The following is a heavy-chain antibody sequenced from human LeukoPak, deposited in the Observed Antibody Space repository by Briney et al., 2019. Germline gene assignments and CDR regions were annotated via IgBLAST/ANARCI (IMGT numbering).Heavy chain of an antibody. D-gene: IGHD3-16*01. CDR1: GFTFSSYG. V-gene: IGHV3-30*02. CDR2: MRYDGSNK. Sequence: PGGSLRLSCAASGFTFSSYGMHWVRQAPGKGLEWVAFMRYDGSNKYYADSVKGRFTISRDNSNNTLYLQMGSLRAEDMAAYYCARGLHGYLWGSCDYWGQGTLVTVSS. CDR3: ARGLHGYLWGSCDY. J-gene: IGHJ4*02.